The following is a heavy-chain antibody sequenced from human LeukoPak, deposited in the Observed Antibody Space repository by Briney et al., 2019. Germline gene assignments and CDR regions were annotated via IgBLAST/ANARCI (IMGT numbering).Heavy chain of an antibody. V-gene: IGHV4-59*01. CDR2: IHYSGST. Sequence: SETLSLTCSISDGSISSYYWNWIRQSPGKGLEWIGHIHYSGSTHYNPSLQGRVSISIDTSKSHFSLKLRSVTAVDTAVYYCARWGHFETSGYFVVDYWGQGALVTVSS. D-gene: IGHD5-12*01. CDR1: DGSISSYY. CDR3: ARWGHFETSGYFVVDY. J-gene: IGHJ4*02.